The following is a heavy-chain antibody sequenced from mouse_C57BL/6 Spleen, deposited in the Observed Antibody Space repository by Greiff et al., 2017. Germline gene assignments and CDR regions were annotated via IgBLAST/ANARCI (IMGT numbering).Heavy chain of an antibody. Sequence: DVTLVESEGGLVQPGSSMKLSCTASGFTFSDYYMAWVRQVPEKGLEWVANINYDGSSTYYLDSLKSRFIISRDNAKNILYLQMSSLKSEDTATYYCAREGPYFDVWGTGTTVTVSS. J-gene: IGHJ1*03. D-gene: IGHD3-3*01. CDR3: AREGPYFDV. CDR2: INYDGSST. V-gene: IGHV5-16*01. CDR1: GFTFSDYY.